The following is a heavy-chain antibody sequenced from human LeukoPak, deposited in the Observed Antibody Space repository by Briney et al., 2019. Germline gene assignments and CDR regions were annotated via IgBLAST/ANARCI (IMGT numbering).Heavy chain of an antibody. CDR3: ASEDRIVGATSVGAFDI. V-gene: IGHV1-2*02. J-gene: IGHJ3*02. CDR1: GYTFTGDY. D-gene: IGHD1-26*01. Sequence: ASVKVSCKASGYTFTGDYMHWVRQAPGQGLEWMGWINPNSGGTNYAQKFQGRVTMTRDTSISTAYMELSRLRSDDTAVYYCASEDRIVGATSVGAFDIWGQGTMVTVSS. CDR2: INPNSGGT.